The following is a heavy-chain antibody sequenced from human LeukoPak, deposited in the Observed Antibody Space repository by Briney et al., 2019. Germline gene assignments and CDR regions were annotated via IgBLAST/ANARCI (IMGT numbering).Heavy chain of an antibody. V-gene: IGHV4-4*02. CDR2: IYHSGST. CDR3: ARAAGLANSPAFDY. Sequence: SGTLSLTCAVSGGSISSSKWWSWVRQTPGKGLDWIGNIYHSGSTNYNPSLKSRVSISLDKPKNQFSLNLRSVTAADTAVYYCARAAGLANSPAFDYWGQGALVTVSS. D-gene: IGHD1-1*01. J-gene: IGHJ4*02. CDR1: GGSISSSKW.